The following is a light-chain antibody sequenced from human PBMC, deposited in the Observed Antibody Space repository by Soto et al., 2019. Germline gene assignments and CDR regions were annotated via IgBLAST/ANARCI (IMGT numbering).Light chain of an antibody. J-gene: IGLJ1*01. CDR2: GNN. CDR3: QSYASSLSGYV. Sequence: QLVLTQPPSVSGAPGQRVTISCTGSSSNIGAGYDVHWYQQLPGTAPKLLVYGNNNRPSGVPDRFSGSKSGTSASLAITGLQAEDEADYYCQSYASSLSGYVFGTGTKLTVL. V-gene: IGLV1-40*01. CDR1: SSNIGAGYD.